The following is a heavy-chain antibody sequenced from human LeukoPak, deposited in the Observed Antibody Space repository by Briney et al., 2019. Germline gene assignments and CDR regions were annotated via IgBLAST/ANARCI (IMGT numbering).Heavy chain of an antibody. J-gene: IGHJ4*02. CDR1: GGPISSSNW. D-gene: IGHD4-17*01. Sequence: SETLSLTCAVSGGPISSSNWWSWVRQPPGKGLEWIGEIYHSGSTNYNPSLKSRVTISVDKSENQFSLKLSSVTAADTAVYYCARGNDYGDYGLDYWGQGTLVTVSS. V-gene: IGHV4-4*02. CDR3: ARGNDYGDYGLDY. CDR2: IYHSGST.